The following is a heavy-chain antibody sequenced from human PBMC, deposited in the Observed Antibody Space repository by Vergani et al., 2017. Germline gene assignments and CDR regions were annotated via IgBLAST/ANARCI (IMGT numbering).Heavy chain of an antibody. CDR1: GFTVSSNY. CDR3: AGRYCSSTSCYALGFDP. Sequence: EVQLVETGGGLIQPGGSLRLSCAASGFTVSSNYMSWVRQAPGKGLEWVSVIYSGGSTYYADSVKGRFTISRDNSKNSLYLQMNSLRAEDTALYYCAGRYCSSTSCYALGFDPWGQGTLVTVSS. V-gene: IGHV3-53*05. CDR2: IYSGGST. J-gene: IGHJ5*02. D-gene: IGHD2-2*01.